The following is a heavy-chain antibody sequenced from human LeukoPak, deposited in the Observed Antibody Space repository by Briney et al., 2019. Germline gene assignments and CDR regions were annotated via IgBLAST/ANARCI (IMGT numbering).Heavy chain of an antibody. CDR2: ISTSGDTT. Sequence: PGGSLTLSCVVSGFTFGGYVMGWVRQPPGKGLEWVSSISTSGDTTYYTDSVKGRCSITEDNSRNTLYLHMNSLRADDTAVYYCAKDPYYYETSGFLSGGYFDYWGQVTLVTVSS. V-gene: IGHV3-23*01. CDR1: GFTFGGYV. CDR3: AKDPYYYETSGFLSGGYFDY. D-gene: IGHD3-22*01. J-gene: IGHJ4*02.